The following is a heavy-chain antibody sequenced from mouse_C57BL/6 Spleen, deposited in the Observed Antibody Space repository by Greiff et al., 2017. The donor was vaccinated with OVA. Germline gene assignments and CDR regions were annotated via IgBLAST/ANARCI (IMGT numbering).Heavy chain of an antibody. Sequence: QVQLKQPGAELVKPGASVKMSCKASGYTFTSYWITWVKQRPGQGLEWIGDIYPGSGSTNYNEKFKSKATLTVDTSSSTAYMQLSSLTSEDSAVYDCAAAKATRFAYWGQVTLVTVSA. CDR3: AAAKATRFAY. CDR1: GYTFTSYW. D-gene: IGHD3-2*02. V-gene: IGHV1-55*01. J-gene: IGHJ3*01. CDR2: IYPGSGST.